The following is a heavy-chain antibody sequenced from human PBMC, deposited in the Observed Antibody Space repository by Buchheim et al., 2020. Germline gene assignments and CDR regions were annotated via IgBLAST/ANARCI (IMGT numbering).Heavy chain of an antibody. CDR3: ARSFSYWSGNWFDT. V-gene: IGHV3-48*02. Sequence: VQLVESGGALVQPGQSLRLSCEAPGIAFRGYSMNWVRQAPGRGLEWLSHITSDSATIYYADSVKGRFTVSRDNANKSVFLEMNSLRDEDTGVYFCARSFSYWSGNWFDTWGQGT. D-gene: IGHD1-26*01. CDR1: GIAFRGYS. J-gene: IGHJ5*02. CDR2: ITSDSATI.